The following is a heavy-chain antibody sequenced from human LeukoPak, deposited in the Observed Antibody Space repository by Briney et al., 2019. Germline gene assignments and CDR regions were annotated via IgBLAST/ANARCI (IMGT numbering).Heavy chain of an antibody. D-gene: IGHD6-19*01. CDR2: IKQDGSEK. CDR3: ARDSYPGYSSGPD. CDR1: GFTFSSYW. Sequence: PGGSLRLSCAASGFTFSSYWMSWVRQAPGKGLEWVANIKQDGSEKYYVDSVKGRFTISRDNSKNTLYLQMNSLRAEDTAVYYCARDSYPGYSSGPDWGQGTLVTVSS. V-gene: IGHV3-7*01. J-gene: IGHJ4*02.